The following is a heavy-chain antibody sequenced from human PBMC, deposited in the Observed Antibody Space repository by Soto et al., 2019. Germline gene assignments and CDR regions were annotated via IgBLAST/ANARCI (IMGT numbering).Heavy chain of an antibody. CDR3: TPGGELGVYYFDY. CDR2: IRRKANSYAT. Sequence: EVQLVESGGGLVQPGGSLKLSCAASGFTLSGSAMHWVRQASGKGLEWVGRIRRKANSYATAYAASMKGRFTISRDDSNTTAYLQMNSLKTEATAVYYCTPGGELGVYYFDYWGQGTLVTVSS. D-gene: IGHD1-7*01. J-gene: IGHJ4*02. V-gene: IGHV3-73*01. CDR1: GFTLSGSA.